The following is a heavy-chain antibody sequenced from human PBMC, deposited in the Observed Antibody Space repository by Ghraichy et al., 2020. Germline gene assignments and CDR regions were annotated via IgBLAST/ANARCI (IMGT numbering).Heavy chain of an antibody. CDR3: ARLGDCSGGSCYGNAFDI. J-gene: IGHJ3*02. D-gene: IGHD2-15*01. Sequence: ASVKVSCKASGYTFTGYYMHWVRQAPGQGLEWMGWINPNSGGTNYAQKFQGRVTMTRDTSISTAYMELSRLRSDDTAVYYCARLGDCSGGSCYGNAFDIWGQGTMVTVSS. CDR2: INPNSGGT. V-gene: IGHV1-2*02. CDR1: GYTFTGYY.